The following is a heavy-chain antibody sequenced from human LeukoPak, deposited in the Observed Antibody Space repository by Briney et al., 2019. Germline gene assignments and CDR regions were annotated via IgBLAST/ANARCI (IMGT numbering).Heavy chain of an antibody. Sequence: SETLSLTCTVSGVSTTNGIYYWAWIRQSPGKGLEWIGSIYYSGSTYYNPSLKSRVTISVDTSKNQFSLKLSSVTAADTAAYYCARWAIRLGELSQRFDPWGQGTLVTVSS. CDR3: ARWAIRLGELSQRFDP. V-gene: IGHV4-39*01. CDR2: IYYSGST. J-gene: IGHJ5*02. D-gene: IGHD3-16*02. CDR1: GVSTTNGIYY.